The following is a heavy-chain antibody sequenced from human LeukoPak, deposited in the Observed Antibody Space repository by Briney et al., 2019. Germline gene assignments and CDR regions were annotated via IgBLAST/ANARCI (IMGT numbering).Heavy chain of an antibody. J-gene: IGHJ4*02. Sequence: GASVKVSCKASGYTFTSYDINWVRQATGQGLEWMGWMNPNSGNTGYAQKFQGRVTITRNTSISTAYMELSSLRSEDTAVYYCAKAGAVVVVAAKYFDYWGQGTLVTVSS. D-gene: IGHD2-15*01. CDR2: MNPNSGNT. V-gene: IGHV1-8*03. CDR1: GYTFTSYD. CDR3: AKAGAVVVVAAKYFDY.